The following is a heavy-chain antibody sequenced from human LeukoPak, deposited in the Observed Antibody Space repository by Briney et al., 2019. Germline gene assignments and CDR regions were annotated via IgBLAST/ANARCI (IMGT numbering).Heavy chain of an antibody. CDR2: IRSKAYGGTT. J-gene: IGHJ4*02. CDR3: TRDYGDYKGDY. Sequence: GGSLRLSCTGSGFTFGDYGVIWVRQAPGRGPEWVGFIRSKAYGGTTEYAASVKGRFTISRDDSKSIAFLQMDSLKTEDTAVYYCTRDYGDYKGDYWGQGTLVTVSS. CDR1: GFTFGDYG. V-gene: IGHV3-49*04. D-gene: IGHD4-17*01.